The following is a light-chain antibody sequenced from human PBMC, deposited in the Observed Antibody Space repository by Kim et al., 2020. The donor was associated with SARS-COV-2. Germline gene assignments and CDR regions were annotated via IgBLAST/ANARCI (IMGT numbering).Light chain of an antibody. CDR3: QQYDNLPYT. Sequence: SASVRDRVTITCQASQAITYYVNWYQQKPGKAPKILIYDASNLETGVPSRFSGSGSGTDFTFTITSLQSEDIGTYYCQQYDNLPYTFGQGTKLEI. CDR1: QAITYY. CDR2: DAS. V-gene: IGKV1-33*01. J-gene: IGKJ2*01.